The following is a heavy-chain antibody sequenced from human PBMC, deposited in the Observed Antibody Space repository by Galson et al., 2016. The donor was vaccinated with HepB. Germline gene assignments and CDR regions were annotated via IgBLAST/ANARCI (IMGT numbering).Heavy chain of an antibody. CDR2: MAHDGSFI. CDR3: VRDDWGPGDF. CDR1: HFNFAGYW. V-gene: IGHV3-7*03. J-gene: IGHJ4*02. D-gene: IGHD7-27*01. Sequence: SLRLSCAASHFNFAGYWMSWVRQAPEKGPEWVANMAHDGSFINYVDSVKGRFTISRDNTNNFLFLQMNSLRVDDTAVYYCVRDDWGPGDFWGQGTLVTVSS.